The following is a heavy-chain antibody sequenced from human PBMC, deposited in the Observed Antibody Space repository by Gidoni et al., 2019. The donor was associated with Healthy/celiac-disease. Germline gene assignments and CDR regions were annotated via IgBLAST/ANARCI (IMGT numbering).Heavy chain of an antibody. Sequence: EVQLVESGGGLVKPGGSLRLSCAASGFTFSNAWMSWVRQAPGKGLEWVGRIKSKTDGGTTDYAAPVKGRFTISRDDSKNTLYLQMNSLKTEDTAVYYCTATKTHCSSTSCYHYYYGMDVWGQGTTVTVSS. V-gene: IGHV3-15*01. CDR1: GFTFSNAW. CDR2: IKSKTDGGTT. CDR3: TATKTHCSSTSCYHYYYGMDV. D-gene: IGHD2-2*01. J-gene: IGHJ6*02.